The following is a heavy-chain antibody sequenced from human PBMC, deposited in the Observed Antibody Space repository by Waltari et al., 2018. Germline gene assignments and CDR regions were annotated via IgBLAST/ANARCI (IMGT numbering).Heavy chain of an antibody. CDR2: IYPSDSDA. CDR1: GYSFTNYW. J-gene: IGHJ2*01. Sequence: EVQVVQSGSEVKQPGESLKISCKGSGYSFTNYWIGWVRQMPGKGLEWMGSIYPSDSDARYSPSFQGQVTISADRSISTAYLQWSSLKASDTAMYYCARSGTSSSRYFDLWGRGALVTFSS. D-gene: IGHD6-6*01. V-gene: IGHV5-51*01. CDR3: ARSGTSSSRYFDL.